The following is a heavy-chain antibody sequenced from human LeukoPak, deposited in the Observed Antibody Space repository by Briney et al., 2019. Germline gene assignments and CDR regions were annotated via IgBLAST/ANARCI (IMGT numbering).Heavy chain of an antibody. J-gene: IGHJ4*02. Sequence: ASVKVSCKASGGTSSSYAISWVRQAPGQGLEWMGRIIPIFDTANYAQKFQGRVTITADKSTSTAYMELSSLRSEDTAVYYCAAQTSYDSSGLDYWGQGTLVTVSS. CDR1: GGTSSSYA. D-gene: IGHD3-22*01. CDR3: AAQTSYDSSGLDY. V-gene: IGHV1-69*06. CDR2: IIPIFDTA.